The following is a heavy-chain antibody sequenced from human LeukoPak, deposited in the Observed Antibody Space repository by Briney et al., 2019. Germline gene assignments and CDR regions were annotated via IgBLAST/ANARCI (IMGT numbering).Heavy chain of an antibody. Sequence: GGSLRLSCAASGVSFSISAMCWGRQGPRAGLGMVSAVSGSGGGTYYADSVKRRVTIDRDNSKNTLYLQMNRLRAEDTAVYYCAKRSVGYCSAGSCHHYYCYYGMDVWGQGTTVTVSS. J-gene: IGHJ6*02. CDR2: VSGSGGGT. D-gene: IGHD2-15*01. CDR1: GVSFSISA. CDR3: AKRSVGYCSAGSCHHYYCYYGMDV. V-gene: IGHV3-23*01.